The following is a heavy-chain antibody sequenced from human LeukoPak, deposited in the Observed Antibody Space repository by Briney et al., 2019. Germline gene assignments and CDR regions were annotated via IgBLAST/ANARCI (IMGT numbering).Heavy chain of an antibody. J-gene: IGHJ3*02. CDR3: ARRGSPDAFDI. CDR2: MNPNSGNT. V-gene: IGHV1-8*03. D-gene: IGHD1-26*01. Sequence: ASVKVSCKASGYTFTSYDINWVRQATGQGLEWMGWMNPNSGNTGYAQKFQDRVTITRNTSISTAYMELSSLRSEDTAVYYCARRGSPDAFDIWGQGTMVTVSS. CDR1: GYTFTSYD.